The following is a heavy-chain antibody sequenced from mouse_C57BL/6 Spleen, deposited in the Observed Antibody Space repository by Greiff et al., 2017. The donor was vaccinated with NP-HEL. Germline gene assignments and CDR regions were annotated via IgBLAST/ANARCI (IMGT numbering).Heavy chain of an antibody. CDR2: IYPGSGST. Sequence: VQLQQPGAELVKPGASVKMSCKASGYTFTSYWITWVKQRPGQGLEWIGDIYPGSGSTNYNEKFKSKATLTVDTSSSTAYMQLSSLTSEDSAVYYCATYGSSSYYFDYWGQGTTLTVSS. CDR1: GYTFTSYW. V-gene: IGHV1-55*01. D-gene: IGHD1-1*01. J-gene: IGHJ2*01. CDR3: ATYGSSSYYFDY.